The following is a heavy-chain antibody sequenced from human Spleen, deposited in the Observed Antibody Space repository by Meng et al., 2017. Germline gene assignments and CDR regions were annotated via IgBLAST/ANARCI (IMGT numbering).Heavy chain of an antibody. CDR3: VRDEDISAAGKLFGDY. CDR1: GYTFTAYW. J-gene: IGHJ4*02. CDR2: IDPGTGGT. D-gene: IGHD6-13*01. V-gene: IGHV1-2*06. Sequence: HVQLLQSGAEVKKPGASVKVSCKPSGYTFTAYWLHWVRQAPGQGLEWMGRIDPGTGGTQYAQNFQGRVTMTRDTSISTTYMELSRLRSDDTAVYYCVRDEDISAAGKLFGDYWGQGTLVTVSS.